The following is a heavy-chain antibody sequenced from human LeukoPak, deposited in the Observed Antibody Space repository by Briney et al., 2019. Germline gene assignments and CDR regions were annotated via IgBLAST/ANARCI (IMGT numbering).Heavy chain of an antibody. J-gene: IGHJ4*02. CDR3: AKSSLWFGELIYFDY. V-gene: IGHV3-30*02. D-gene: IGHD3-10*01. CDR1: GFTFSSHV. CDR2: IRYDGSNK. Sequence: PGGSLRLSCTASGFTFSSHVMSWVRQVPGKGLEWVAFIRYDGSNKYYADSVKGRFTISRDNSKNTLYLQMNSLRAEDTAVYYCAKSSLWFGELIYFDYWGQGTLVTVSS.